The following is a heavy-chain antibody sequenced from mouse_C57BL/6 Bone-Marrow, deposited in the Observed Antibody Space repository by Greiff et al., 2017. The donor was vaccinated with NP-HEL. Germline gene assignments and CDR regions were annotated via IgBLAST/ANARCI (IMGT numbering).Heavy chain of an antibody. D-gene: IGHD2-3*01. Sequence: EVQLQQSGAELVRPGSSVKLSCTTSGFTFTSYGINWVQQTPGQGLEWIGYIYIGNGYPAYTEKFKGKATLTSDTSSSTAYMQLSSLTSEDSAIYYCARWPPDGYYDAMDYWGQGTSVTVSS. CDR3: ARWPPDGYYDAMDY. J-gene: IGHJ4*01. CDR2: IYIGNGYP. V-gene: IGHV1-58*01. CDR1: GFTFTSYG.